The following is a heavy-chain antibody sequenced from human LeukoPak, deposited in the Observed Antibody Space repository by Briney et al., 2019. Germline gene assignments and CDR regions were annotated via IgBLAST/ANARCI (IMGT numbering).Heavy chain of an antibody. J-gene: IGHJ3*02. CDR2: ISYDGSNK. D-gene: IGHD6-6*01. CDR3: ARDRLYSLAVNDAFDI. V-gene: IGHV3-30-3*01. Sequence: GGSLRLSCAASGFTFSSYAMHWVRQAPGKGLEWVAVISYDGSNKYYADSVKGRFTISRDNSKNTLYLQMNSLRAEDTAVYYCARDRLYSLAVNDAFDIWGQGTMVTVSS. CDR1: GFTFSSYA.